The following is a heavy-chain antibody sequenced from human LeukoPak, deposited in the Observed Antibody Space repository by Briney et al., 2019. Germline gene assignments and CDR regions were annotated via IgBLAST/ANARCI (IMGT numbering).Heavy chain of an antibody. Sequence: ASVKVSCKASGGTFSSYAISWVRQAPGQGLQWMGGIIPIFGTANYAQKFQGRVTITADESTSTAYMELSSLRSEDTAVYYCASTYGSGWYVFDYWGQGTLVTVSS. CDR3: ASTYGSGWYVFDY. J-gene: IGHJ4*02. CDR2: IIPIFGTA. D-gene: IGHD6-19*01. V-gene: IGHV1-69*13. CDR1: GGTFSSYA.